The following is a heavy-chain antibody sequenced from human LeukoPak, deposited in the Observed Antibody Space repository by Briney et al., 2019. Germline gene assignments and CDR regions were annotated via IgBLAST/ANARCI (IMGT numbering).Heavy chain of an antibody. CDR1: GYTFTGYY. CDR3: ARANVVVPAAIALDY. Sequence: ASVKVSCKASGYTFTGYYLHWVRQAPGQGLEWMGWINPNSGGTNYAQKFQGRVTMTRDTSISTAYMDLSRLRSDDTAVYYCARANVVVPAAIALDYWGQGTLVTVSS. J-gene: IGHJ4*02. CDR2: INPNSGGT. V-gene: IGHV1-2*02. D-gene: IGHD2-2*01.